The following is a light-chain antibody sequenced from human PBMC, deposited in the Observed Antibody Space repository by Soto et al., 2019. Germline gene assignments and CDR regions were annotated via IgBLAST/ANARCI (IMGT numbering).Light chain of an antibody. J-gene: IGLJ2*01. CDR3: SARDDSLSGVV. V-gene: IGLV1-47*01. Sequence: QSVLTQPPSTSGTPGQRVTISCSGSSSNIGSNHVYWYQQFPGMAPKLLMYRSDQRPTGVPDRFSGSKSGTSASLAISGLRSDDEADYYCSARDDSLSGVVFGGGTHLTVL. CDR1: SSNIGSNH. CDR2: RSD.